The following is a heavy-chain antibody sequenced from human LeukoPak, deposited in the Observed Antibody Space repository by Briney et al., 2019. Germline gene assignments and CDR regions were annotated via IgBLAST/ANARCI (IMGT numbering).Heavy chain of an antibody. D-gene: IGHD2-2*02. CDR3: ARARYCSSTSCYRLWYYYYYMDV. V-gene: IGHV4-61*02. J-gene: IGHJ6*03. CDR2: IYTSGST. CDR1: GDSISSGSSY. Sequence: SETLSLTCTVSGDSISSGSSYWSWIRQPAGKGLEWIGRIYTSGSTNYNPSLKSRVTISVDTSKNQFSLKLSSVTAADTAVYYCARARYCSSTSCYRLWYYYYYMDVWGKGTTVTVSS.